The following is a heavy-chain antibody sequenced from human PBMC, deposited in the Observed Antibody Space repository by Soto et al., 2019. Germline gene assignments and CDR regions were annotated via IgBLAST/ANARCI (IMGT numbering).Heavy chain of an antibody. J-gene: IGHJ6*02. Sequence: ASVKVSCKASGYTFTSYYMRWVRQAPGQGLEWMGIINPSGGSTSYAQKFQGRVTMTRDTSTSTVYMELSSLRSEDTAVYYCARDVVVVVAAPPGLYYYYGMDAWGQGTTVTVSS. CDR1: GYTFTSYY. CDR3: ARDVVVVVAAPPGLYYYYGMDA. D-gene: IGHD2-15*01. CDR2: INPSGGST. V-gene: IGHV1-46*01.